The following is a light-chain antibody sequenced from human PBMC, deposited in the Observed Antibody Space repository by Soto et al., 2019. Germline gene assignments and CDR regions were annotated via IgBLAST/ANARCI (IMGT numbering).Light chain of an antibody. V-gene: IGKV3-20*01. J-gene: IGKJ1*01. CDR1: QSVSSNY. CDR3: QQYGSSPRT. Sequence: EIVLTQSPGTLSLSPGERATLSCRASQSVSSNYLAWYQQKPGQAPRLLIYGASTRATGIPDRFSGSGYGTDFTLTISRLEPADFAVYYCQQYGSSPRTFGQGTKVEIK. CDR2: GAS.